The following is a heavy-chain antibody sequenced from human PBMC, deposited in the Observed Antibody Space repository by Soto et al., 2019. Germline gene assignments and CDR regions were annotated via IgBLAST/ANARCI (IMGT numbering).Heavy chain of an antibody. D-gene: IGHD4-4*01. V-gene: IGHV4-34*01. Sequence: SETLSLTCAFYGVSFSGYYWSWIRHPPGKGLEWIGEINHSGSTNYNPSLKSRVTISVDTSKNQFSLKLSSVTAADTAVYYCARGNVRLHYNYSYYGMDVWGQGTPVTVSS. J-gene: IGHJ6*02. CDR3: ARGNVRLHYNYSYYGMDV. CDR2: INHSGST. CDR1: GVSFSGYY.